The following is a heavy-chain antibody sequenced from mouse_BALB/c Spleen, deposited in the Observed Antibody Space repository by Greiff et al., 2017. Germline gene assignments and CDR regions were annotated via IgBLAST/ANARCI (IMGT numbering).Heavy chain of an antibody. Sequence: QVQLKESGAELARPGASVKLSCKASGYTFTSYWMQWVKQRPGQGLEWIGAIYPGDGDTRYTQKFKGKATLTADKSSSTAYMQLSSLASEDSAVYYCARGDYYGSSCGFAYWGQGTLVTVSA. D-gene: IGHD1-1*01. CDR2: IYPGDGDT. CDR1: GYTFTSYW. CDR3: ARGDYYGSSCGFAY. V-gene: IGHV1-87*01. J-gene: IGHJ3*01.